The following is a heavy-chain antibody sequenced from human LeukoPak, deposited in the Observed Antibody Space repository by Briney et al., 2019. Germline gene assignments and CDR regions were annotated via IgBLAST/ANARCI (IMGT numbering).Heavy chain of an antibody. V-gene: IGHV3-23*01. CDR2: ITGSGSDT. CDR3: VTRPTNSDRDY. Sequence: GGSLRLSCAASGFTFSSYAMSWVRQAPGKGLEWVSAITGSGSDTYYADSVKGRFTISRDNSKNTLYVQMNSLRAEDTAVYYWVTRPTNSDRDYWGQGTLVTVSS. D-gene: IGHD2-8*01. J-gene: IGHJ4*02. CDR1: GFTFSSYA.